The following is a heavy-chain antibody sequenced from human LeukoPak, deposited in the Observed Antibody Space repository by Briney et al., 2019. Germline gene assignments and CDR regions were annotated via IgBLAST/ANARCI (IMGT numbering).Heavy chain of an antibody. V-gene: IGHV1-69*04. CDR3: ARGSTVTSSVFWISNWFDP. D-gene: IGHD4-17*01. Sequence: GASVKVSCKASGGTFSSYAISWVRQAPGQGLEWMGRIIPILGIANYAQKFQGRVTITADKSTSTAYMELSSLRSEDTAVYYCARGSTVTSSVFWISNWFDPWGQGTLVTVSS. J-gene: IGHJ5*02. CDR2: IIPILGIA. CDR1: GGTFSSYA.